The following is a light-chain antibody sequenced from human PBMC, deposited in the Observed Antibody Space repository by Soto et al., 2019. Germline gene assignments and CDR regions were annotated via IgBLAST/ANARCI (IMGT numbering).Light chain of an antibody. CDR2: LNSDGSH. CDR3: QSYDSSLSAVV. J-gene: IGLJ2*01. V-gene: IGLV4-69*01. Sequence: QLVLTQSPSASASLGASVKLTCTLSSGHSSYAIAWHQQQPEKGPRYLMKLNSDGSHSKGDGIPDRFSGSKSGTSASLAITGLQAEDEADYYCQSYDSSLSAVVFGGGTKLTVL. CDR1: SGHSSYA.